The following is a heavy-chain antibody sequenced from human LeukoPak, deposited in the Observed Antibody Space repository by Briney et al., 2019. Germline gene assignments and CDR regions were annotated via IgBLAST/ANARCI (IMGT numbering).Heavy chain of an antibody. D-gene: IGHD2-2*01. V-gene: IGHV3-53*04. CDR3: ASAIVVVPDDAFDI. CDR2: IYSGGST. Sequence: GGSLRLSCVASGFTFSDYTMNWVRQAPGKGLEWVSVIYSGGSTYYADSVRGRFTISRHNSKNTLYLQMNSLRAEDTAVYYCASAIVVVPDDAFDIWGQGTMVTVSS. CDR1: GFTFSDYT. J-gene: IGHJ3*02.